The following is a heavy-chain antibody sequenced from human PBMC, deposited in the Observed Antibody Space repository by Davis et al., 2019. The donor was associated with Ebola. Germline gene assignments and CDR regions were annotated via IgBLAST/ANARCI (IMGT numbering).Heavy chain of an antibody. Sequence: SETLSLTCAVYGGTFSGYYWSWIRQAPGKGLEWIGEINHSGSTNYNPSLKSRVTISVDTSKNQFSLKLSSVTAADTAVYYCAREGGGTWGYWGQGSLVTVSS. CDR1: GGTFSGYY. CDR2: INHSGST. D-gene: IGHD2-15*01. J-gene: IGHJ4*02. V-gene: IGHV4-34*01. CDR3: AREGGGTWGY.